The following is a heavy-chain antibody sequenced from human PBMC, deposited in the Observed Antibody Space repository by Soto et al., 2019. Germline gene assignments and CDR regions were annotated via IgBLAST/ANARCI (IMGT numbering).Heavy chain of an antibody. Sequence: SETLSLTCTVSGGSISSYYWSWIRQPPGKGLEWIGYIYYSGSTNYNPSLKSRVTISVDTSKNQFSLKLSSVTAADTAVYYCARRYGPGFDYWGQGTLVTSP. V-gene: IGHV4-59*08. D-gene: IGHD4-17*01. CDR2: IYYSGST. CDR1: GGSISSYY. J-gene: IGHJ4*02. CDR3: ARRYGPGFDY.